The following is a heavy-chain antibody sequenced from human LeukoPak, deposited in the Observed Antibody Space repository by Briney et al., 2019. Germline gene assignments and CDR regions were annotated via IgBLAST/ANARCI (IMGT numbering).Heavy chain of an antibody. CDR1: GGSISSGSYY. CDR3: ARATSSYFYYMDV. J-gene: IGHJ6*03. Sequence: SETLSLTCTVSGGSISSGSYYWSWFRQPAEKGLEWIGRIYTSGSTYYNPSLKSRVTISADTSKNQFSLNVSSATAADTAVYYCARATSSYFYYMDVWGKGTTVTISS. CDR2: IYTSGST. D-gene: IGHD5-12*01. V-gene: IGHV4-61*02.